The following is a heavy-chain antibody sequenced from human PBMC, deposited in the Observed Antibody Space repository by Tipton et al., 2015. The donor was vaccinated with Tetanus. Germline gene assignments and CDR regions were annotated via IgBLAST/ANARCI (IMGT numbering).Heavy chain of an antibody. J-gene: IGHJ1*01. CDR2: IYYSGST. D-gene: IGHD3-22*01. V-gene: IGHV4-31*03. Sequence: TLSLTCTVSGGSISSGGYYWSWIRQHPGKGLEWIGYIYYSGSTYYNPSLKSRVTISVDTSKNQFSLKLSSVTAADTAVYYCARAVAYYYDSSVYPAEYFQHWCQVTLVTVSS. CDR1: GGSISSGGYY. CDR3: ARAVAYYYDSSVYPAEYFQH.